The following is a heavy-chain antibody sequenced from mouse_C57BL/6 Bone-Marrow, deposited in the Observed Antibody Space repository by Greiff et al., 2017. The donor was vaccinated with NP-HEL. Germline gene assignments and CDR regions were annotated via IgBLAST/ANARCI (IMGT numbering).Heavy chain of an antibody. V-gene: IGHV1-61*01. J-gene: IGHJ1*03. Sequence: VQLQQPGAELVRPGSSVKLSCKASGYTFTSYWMDWVKQRPGQGLEWIGNIYPSDSETHYNQKFKDKATLTVDKSSSTAYMQLSSLTSEDSAVYYCARLTTVVATDFDVWGTGTTVTVSS. CDR2: IYPSDSET. CDR1: GYTFTSYW. D-gene: IGHD1-1*01. CDR3: ARLTTVVATDFDV.